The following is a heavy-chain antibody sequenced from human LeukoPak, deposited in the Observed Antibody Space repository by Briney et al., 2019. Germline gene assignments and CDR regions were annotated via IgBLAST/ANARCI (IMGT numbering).Heavy chain of an antibody. CDR3: ARDTAYSSSYGRSYYYYYMDV. CDR1: GGSISSYY. J-gene: IGHJ6*03. CDR2: IYTSGST. Sequence: SETLSLTCTVSGGSISSYYWSWIRQPAGKGLEWIGRIYTSGSTNYNPSLKSRVTISVDTSKNQFSLKLSSVTAADTAVYYCARDTAYSSSYGRSYYYYYMDVWGKGTTVTVSS. V-gene: IGHV4-4*07. D-gene: IGHD6-6*01.